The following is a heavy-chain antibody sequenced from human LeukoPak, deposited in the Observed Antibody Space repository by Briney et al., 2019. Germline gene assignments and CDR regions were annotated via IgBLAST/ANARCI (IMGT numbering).Heavy chain of an antibody. CDR2: TSAYNGNT. CDR1: GYTFTSYG. Sequence: GASVKVSCKASGYTFTSYGISWVRQAPGQGLEWMRWTSAYNGNTNYAQKLQGRVTMTTDTSTSAAYMELRSLRSDDTAVYYCARDAGDVVVPAAMRYFDYWGQGTLVTVSS. J-gene: IGHJ4*02. CDR3: ARDAGDVVVPAAMRYFDY. D-gene: IGHD2-2*01. V-gene: IGHV1-18*01.